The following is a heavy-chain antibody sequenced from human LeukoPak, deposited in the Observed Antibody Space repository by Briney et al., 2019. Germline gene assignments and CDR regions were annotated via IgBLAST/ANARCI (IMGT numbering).Heavy chain of an antibody. Sequence: GGSLRLSCAASGFTFSSYAMSWVRQAPGKGLEWVSAISGSGGSTYYADSVKGRFTISRDNSKNTLYPQMNSLRAEDTAVYYCGRIAINANNGMDVWGQGTTVTVSS. CDR3: GRIAINANNGMDV. J-gene: IGHJ6*02. CDR2: ISGSGGST. D-gene: IGHD1/OR15-1a*01. V-gene: IGHV3-23*01. CDR1: GFTFSSYA.